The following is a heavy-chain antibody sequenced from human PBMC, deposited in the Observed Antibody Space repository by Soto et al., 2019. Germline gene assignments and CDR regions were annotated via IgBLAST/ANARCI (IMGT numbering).Heavy chain of an antibody. J-gene: IGHJ4*02. Sequence: QVQLVQSGAEVKKPGSSVKVSCKASGGTFSSYSINWVRQAPGQGLEWMGEIIPIFGTANYAQKFQGRVTITADESTSTAYMELSSLRSEDTAVYFCARDGGRHAGGIDYWGQGTLVTVSS. V-gene: IGHV1-69*01. D-gene: IGHD1-26*01. CDR1: GGTFSSYS. CDR2: IIPIFGTA. CDR3: ARDGGRHAGGIDY.